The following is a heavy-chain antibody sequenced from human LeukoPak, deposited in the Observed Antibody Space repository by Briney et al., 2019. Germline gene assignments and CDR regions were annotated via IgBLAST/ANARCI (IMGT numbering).Heavy chain of an antibody. CDR2: ISGSGGST. V-gene: IGHV3-23*01. D-gene: IGHD1-1*01. J-gene: IGHJ4*02. CDR1: GFTFSSYA. Sequence: GGSLRLSCAASGFTFSSYAMSWVRQAPGKGLEWVSAISGSGGSTYYAGSVKGRFTISRDNSKNTLYLQMNSLRAEDTAVYYCAKNPSERGYYFDYWGQGTLVTVSS. CDR3: AKNPSERGYYFDY.